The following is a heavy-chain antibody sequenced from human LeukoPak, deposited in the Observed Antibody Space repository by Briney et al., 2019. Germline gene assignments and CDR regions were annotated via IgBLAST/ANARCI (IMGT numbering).Heavy chain of an antibody. CDR2: TSSDLNVK. D-gene: IGHD3-10*01. CDR1: GFTFRNYV. CDR3: AREGYYGSGSPPSLYFDY. V-gene: IGHV3-30-3*01. Sequence: GSLRLSCAASGFTFRNYVIHWVRQAPGKGLEWVAVTSSDLNVKLYADSVKGRFTISRDNSRSTLYLQMNSLRPEDTAIYYCAREGYYGSGSPPSLYFDYWGQGTLVTVSS. J-gene: IGHJ4*02.